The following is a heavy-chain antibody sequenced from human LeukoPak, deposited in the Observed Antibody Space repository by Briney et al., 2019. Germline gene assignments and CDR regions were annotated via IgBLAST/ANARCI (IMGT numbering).Heavy chain of an antibody. D-gene: IGHD3-16*01. J-gene: IGHJ6*02. CDR3: ARRFYYAMDV. CDR2: ISPNSGDT. V-gene: IGHV1-2*02. Sequence: GASVKVSCKASGYSFTGYFMQWVRQAPGQGLEWMGWISPNSGDTNYAQKFQCRVTMTTDTSISTAYMELSRLRSNDAAVYYCARRFYYAMDVWGQGTTVTVSS. CDR1: GYSFTGYF.